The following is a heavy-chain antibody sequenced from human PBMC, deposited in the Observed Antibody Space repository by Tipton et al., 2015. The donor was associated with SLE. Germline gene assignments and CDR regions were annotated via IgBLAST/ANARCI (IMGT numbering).Heavy chain of an antibody. CDR2: IYSNGDA. Sequence: TLSLTCTVSGGSITNFHWTWIRQPAGKGLEWIGRIYSNGDANYNPSLNSRITMSVDTSKNLFSLNLRSVTTADTAVYYCAKMRGGYNAHYWGQGTLVTVSS. CDR3: AKMRGGYNAHY. V-gene: IGHV4-4*07. D-gene: IGHD5-24*01. J-gene: IGHJ4*02. CDR1: GGSITNFH.